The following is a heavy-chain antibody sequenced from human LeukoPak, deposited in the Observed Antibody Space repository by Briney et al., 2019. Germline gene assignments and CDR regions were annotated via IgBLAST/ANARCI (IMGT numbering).Heavy chain of an antibody. V-gene: IGHV4-59*01. CDR1: GGSISSYY. CDR3: ASPIPAADMGSFDP. J-gene: IGHJ5*02. D-gene: IGHD2-2*01. CDR2: IYYSGST. Sequence: SETLSLTCTVSGGSISSYYWSWIRQPPGQGLEWIGYIYYSGSTNYNPSLKIRVTISVDTSKNQFSLYLSSVTAADTALYYCASPIPAADMGSFDPWGQGTLVTVSS.